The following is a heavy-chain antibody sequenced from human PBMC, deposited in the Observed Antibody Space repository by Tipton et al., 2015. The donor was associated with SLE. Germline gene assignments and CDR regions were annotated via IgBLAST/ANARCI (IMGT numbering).Heavy chain of an antibody. CDR1: GGSISGYY. J-gene: IGHJ4*02. Sequence: TLSLTCSVSGGSISGYYWSWIRQPPGRGLEWIGYTHYGRTTNYNPSLKSRVTISLDKSKKNFSLRLLPVTAADTAIYFCARVSPSLRAGRGRGSRYFDQWGQGTLVIVSS. CDR3: ARVSPSLRAGRGRGSRYFDQ. D-gene: IGHD1-26*01. CDR2: THYGRTT. V-gene: IGHV4-59*12.